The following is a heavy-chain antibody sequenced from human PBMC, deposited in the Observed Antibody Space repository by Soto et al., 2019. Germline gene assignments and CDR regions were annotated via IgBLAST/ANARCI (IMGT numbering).Heavy chain of an antibody. V-gene: IGHV3-74*01. D-gene: IGHD2-15*01. Sequence: GGSLSLSCAASGFTFSTYWMHWVRQAPGKGLVWVSRINSDGSTTSYADSVKGRFTISRDNAKNTLYLQMNSLRAEDTAVYYCARGTPHCSGGSCYYVYAFDIWGQGTMVTVSS. CDR3: ARGTPHCSGGSCYYVYAFDI. CDR1: GFTFSTYW. J-gene: IGHJ3*02. CDR2: INSDGSTT.